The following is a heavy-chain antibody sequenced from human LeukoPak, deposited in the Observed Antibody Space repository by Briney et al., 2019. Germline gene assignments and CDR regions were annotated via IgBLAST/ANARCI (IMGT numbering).Heavy chain of an antibody. CDR2: IYYSGST. J-gene: IGHJ3*02. Sequence: SETLSLTFTVSGGSISSYYWSWIRQPPGKGLEWIGYIYYSGSTNYNPSLKSRVTISVDTSKNQFSLKLSSVTAADTAVYYCARAGDTLYCSGGSCLGYAFDIWGQGTMVTVSS. CDR3: ARAGDTLYCSGGSCLGYAFDI. V-gene: IGHV4-59*01. D-gene: IGHD2-15*01. CDR1: GGSISSYY.